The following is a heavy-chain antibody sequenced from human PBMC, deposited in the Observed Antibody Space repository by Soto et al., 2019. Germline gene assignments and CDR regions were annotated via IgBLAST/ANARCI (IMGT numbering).Heavy chain of an antibody. J-gene: IGHJ4*02. Sequence: KTGGSLRLSCATSGFTFSDFYMSWVRQAPGKGPEWVSYISDDGYTIYYADSVKGRFTISRDNAKNSLDLQMTTLRAEDTAVYYCAKPLSPFSSSYFDYWAQGTLVTVAS. CDR2: ISDDGYTI. V-gene: IGHV3-11*01. CDR3: AKPLSPFSSSYFDY. CDR1: GFTFSDFY. D-gene: IGHD3-22*01.